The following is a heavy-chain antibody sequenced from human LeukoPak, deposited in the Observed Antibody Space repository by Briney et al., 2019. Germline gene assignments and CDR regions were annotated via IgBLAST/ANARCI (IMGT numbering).Heavy chain of an antibody. CDR3: AFSVGGATVY. D-gene: IGHD1-26*01. J-gene: IGHJ4*02. Sequence: PGGSLRLSCAASGFTFSSYEMNWVRQAPGKGLEWVSYISSSGSTIYYADSVKGRFTISRDNAKNSLYLQMNSLRVEDTAVYYCAFSVGGATVYWGQGTLVTVSS. CDR1: GFTFSSYE. V-gene: IGHV3-48*03. CDR2: ISSSGSTI.